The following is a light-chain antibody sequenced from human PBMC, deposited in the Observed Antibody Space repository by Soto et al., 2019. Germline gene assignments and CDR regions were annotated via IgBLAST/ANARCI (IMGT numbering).Light chain of an antibody. V-gene: IGLV1-44*01. Sequence: QSVLTQPPSASGTPGQRVTISCSGSSSNIGSNTVNWYRQLPGTAPKLLIYSNYQPPSGVPDRFSGSKSGTSASLAIIGLQSEDEADYYCPAYDNSLNGYVFGTGTKLTVL. CDR3: PAYDNSLNGYV. J-gene: IGLJ1*01. CDR1: SSNIGSNT. CDR2: SNY.